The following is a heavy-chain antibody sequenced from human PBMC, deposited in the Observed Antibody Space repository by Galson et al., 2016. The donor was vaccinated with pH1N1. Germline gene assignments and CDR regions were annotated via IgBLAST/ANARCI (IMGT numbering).Heavy chain of an antibody. CDR2: IYPGDSDT. V-gene: IGHV5-51*01. CDR3: ARSTKGVSTGHFDS. D-gene: IGHD1-1*01. CDR1: FSNYW. J-gene: IGHJ4*02. Sequence: FSNYWIAWVRQMPGKGLECMGVIYPGDSDTKYNPSFEGQVVISADKSISSVFLQWNSLEASDTAMYYCARSTKGVSTGHFDSWGQGTLVTVSS.